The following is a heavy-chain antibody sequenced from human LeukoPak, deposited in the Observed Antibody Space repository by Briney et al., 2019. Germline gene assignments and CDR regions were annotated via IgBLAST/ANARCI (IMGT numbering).Heavy chain of an antibody. Sequence: PSETLSLTCTVSGGSISSYYWSCIREPPGKGLEWIGYIYYSGDTNYNPSLKTRVTISVETSTNQFSLKLNSATAADTAVYYCASGAYYYFDFWGQGALVTVSS. CDR1: GGSISSYY. J-gene: IGHJ4*02. D-gene: IGHD4/OR15-4a*01. CDR3: ASGAYYYFDF. CDR2: IYYSGDT. V-gene: IGHV4-59*01.